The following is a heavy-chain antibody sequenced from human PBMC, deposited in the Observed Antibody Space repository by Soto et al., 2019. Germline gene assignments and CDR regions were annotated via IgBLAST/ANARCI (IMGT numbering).Heavy chain of an antibody. J-gene: IGHJ4*02. CDR2: IRGSGDTI. CDR3: ARDPAVGSSGWYYFDY. CDR1: GFTFTSHN. D-gene: IGHD6-19*01. Sequence: EVQLVESGGGLVQPGGSLRLSCAASGFTFTSHNMAWVRQAPGKGLEWVSYIRGSGDTIYYADSVRGRFTISRDNAKDSLYLQMNSLRDEDTALYYCARDPAVGSSGWYYFDYWGQGALVTVSS. V-gene: IGHV3-48*02.